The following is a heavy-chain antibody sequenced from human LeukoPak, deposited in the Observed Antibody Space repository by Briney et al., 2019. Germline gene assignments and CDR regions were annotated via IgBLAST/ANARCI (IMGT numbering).Heavy chain of an antibody. V-gene: IGHV3-21*01. CDR1: GSTFSSYS. Sequence: GGSLRLSCAASGSTFSSYSMNWVRQAPGKGLEWVSSISSSSSYIYYADSVEGRITISRDNAKNSLYLQMNSLRAEDTAVYYCARDWELPGIDYWGQGTLVTVSS. CDR2: ISSSSSYI. J-gene: IGHJ4*02. D-gene: IGHD1-26*01. CDR3: ARDWELPGIDY.